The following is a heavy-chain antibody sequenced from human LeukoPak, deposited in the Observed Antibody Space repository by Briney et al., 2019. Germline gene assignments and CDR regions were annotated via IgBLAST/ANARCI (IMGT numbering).Heavy chain of an antibody. J-gene: IGHJ4*02. CDR1: GGSFSGYY. CDR3: ARVGDGYTNDDY. CDR2: INHSGST. D-gene: IGHD3-16*01. Sequence: SETLSLTCAVYGGSFSGYYWSWLRQPPGKGLEWIGEINHSGSTNYNPSLKSRVTISVDTSKNQFSLKLSSVTAADTAVYYCARVGDGYTNDDYWGQGTLVTVSS. V-gene: IGHV4-34*01.